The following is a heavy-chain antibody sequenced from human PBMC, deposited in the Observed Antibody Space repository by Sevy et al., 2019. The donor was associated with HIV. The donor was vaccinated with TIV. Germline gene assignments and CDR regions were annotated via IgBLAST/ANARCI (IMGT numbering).Heavy chain of an antibody. Sequence: GGSLRLSCAASGFTFSSYWMHWVRQAPGKGLVWVSRINSDGSRTSYADSVKGRFTISRDNAKNTLYLQMNSLRVEDTAVYYCAREGLDYYDNSGYRVWGQGTLVTVSS. CDR2: INSDGSRT. J-gene: IGHJ4*02. V-gene: IGHV3-74*01. CDR1: GFTFSSYW. CDR3: AREGLDYYDNSGYRV. D-gene: IGHD3-22*01.